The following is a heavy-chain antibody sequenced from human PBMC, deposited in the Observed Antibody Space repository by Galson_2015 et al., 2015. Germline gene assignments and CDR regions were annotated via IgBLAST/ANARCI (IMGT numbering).Heavy chain of an antibody. CDR3: AKNGGSYSFDY. V-gene: IGHV4-59*01. Sequence: SETLSLTCTVSGASISSYYWSWIRQPPGKGLEWIGYMYDSGNAIYNPSLKSRVTISGDTSKNQFSLKVTSVTAADTAVYYCAKNGGSYSFDYWGRGTLVTVSS. D-gene: IGHD1-26*01. CDR1: GASISSYY. CDR2: MYDSGNA. J-gene: IGHJ4*02.